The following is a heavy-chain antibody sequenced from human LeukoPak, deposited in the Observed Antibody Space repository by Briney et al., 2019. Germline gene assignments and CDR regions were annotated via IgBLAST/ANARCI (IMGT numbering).Heavy chain of an antibody. Sequence: SQTLSLTCAISGDSVSRNSAAWNWIRQSPSKGLEWLGTTYYRSKWYNDYAVSVKSRITINPDTSKNQFSLQLNSVTPEDTAVYHCARGDVAATGSTWYFDLWGRGTLVTVSS. CDR3: ARGDVAATGSTWYFDL. V-gene: IGHV6-1*01. CDR1: GDSVSRNSAA. CDR2: TYYRSKWYN. D-gene: IGHD1-14*01. J-gene: IGHJ2*01.